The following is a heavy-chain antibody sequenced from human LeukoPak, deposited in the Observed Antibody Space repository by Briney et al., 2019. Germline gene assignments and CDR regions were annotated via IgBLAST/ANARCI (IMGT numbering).Heavy chain of an antibody. D-gene: IGHD6-6*01. Sequence: GGSLRLSCAASGFTFSSYAMHWVRQAPGKGLEWVAVISYDGSNKYYADSVKGRFTISRDNSKNTLYLQMNSLRAEDTAVYYCAKDDGSSSGVRVDYWGQGTLVTVSS. CDR2: ISYDGSNK. V-gene: IGHV3-30*04. CDR3: AKDDGSSSGVRVDY. J-gene: IGHJ4*02. CDR1: GFTFSSYA.